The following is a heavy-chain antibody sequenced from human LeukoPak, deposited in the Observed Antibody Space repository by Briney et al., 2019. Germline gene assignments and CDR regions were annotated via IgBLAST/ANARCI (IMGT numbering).Heavy chain of an antibody. V-gene: IGHV4-34*01. J-gene: IGHJ4*02. CDR1: GGSFSGYY. CDR2: INHSGST. CDR3: ARERPGDFWSGYYPIIDY. D-gene: IGHD3-3*01. Sequence: SETLSLTCAVYGGSFSGYYWSWIRQPPGKGLEWIGEINHSGSTNYNPSLKSRVTISVDTSKNQFSLKLSSVTAADTAVYYCARERPGDFWSGYYPIIDYWGQGTLVTVSS.